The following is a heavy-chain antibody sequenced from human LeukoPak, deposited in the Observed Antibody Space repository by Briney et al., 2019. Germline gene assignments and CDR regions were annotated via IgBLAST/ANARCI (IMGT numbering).Heavy chain of an antibody. D-gene: IGHD2-21*01. V-gene: IGHV1-69*05. CDR3: ARALWSVLGSVDYYYYYMDV. CDR2: IIPIFGTA. Sequence: ASVKVSCKASGGTFSSYAISWVRQAPGQGLEWMGGIIPIFGTANYAQKFQGRVTITTDESTSTAYMELSSLRSEDTAVYYCARALWSVLGSVDYYYYYMDVWAKGPRSPSP. CDR1: GGTFSSYA. J-gene: IGHJ6*03.